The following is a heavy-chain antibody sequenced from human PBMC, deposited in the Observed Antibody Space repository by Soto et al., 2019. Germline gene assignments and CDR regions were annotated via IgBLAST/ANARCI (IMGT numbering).Heavy chain of an antibody. D-gene: IGHD3-16*02. J-gene: IGHJ4*02. V-gene: IGHV3-74*01. CDR1: EFTFSSYW. CDR2: INSDGSIT. CDR3: VRYPRSVGGSYRPDY. Sequence: EMQLVESGGGLVQPGGSMRLSCAASEFTFSSYWMHWVRQVPEKGLVWVSRINSDGSITNYADAVKGRFTISRDNVKNTLYLQMNSLRAEDTAVYYCVRYPRSVGGSYRPDYWGQGTLVTVSS.